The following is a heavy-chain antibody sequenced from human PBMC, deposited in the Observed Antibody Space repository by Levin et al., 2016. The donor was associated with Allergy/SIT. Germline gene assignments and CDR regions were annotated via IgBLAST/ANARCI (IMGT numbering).Heavy chain of an antibody. Sequence: VRQAPGKGLEWVSGISGSGGITYYADSVKGRFTISRDNSKNILYLQMNSLRAEDTAVYYCATQGYCSGGSCYSASGYWGQGTLVTVSS. CDR2: ISGSGGIT. V-gene: IGHV3-23*01. CDR3: ATQGYCSGGSCYSASGY. D-gene: IGHD2-15*01. J-gene: IGHJ4*02.